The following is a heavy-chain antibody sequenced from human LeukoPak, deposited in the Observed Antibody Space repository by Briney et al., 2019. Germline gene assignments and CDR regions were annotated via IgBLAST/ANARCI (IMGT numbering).Heavy chain of an antibody. J-gene: IGHJ4*02. Sequence: PGGSLRLSCAASGFTFSSYGMHWVRQAPGKGLEWVAVISYDGSKKYYADSVKGRFTISRDDSKNTLYLQMNSLRAEDTAVYYCAKDLAASSSWGQGTLVTVSS. D-gene: IGHD6-13*01. CDR2: ISYDGSKK. V-gene: IGHV3-30*18. CDR3: AKDLAASSS. CDR1: GFTFSSYG.